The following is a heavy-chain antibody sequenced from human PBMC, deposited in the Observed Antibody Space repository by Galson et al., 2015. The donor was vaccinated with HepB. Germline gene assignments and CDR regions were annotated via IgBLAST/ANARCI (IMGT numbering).Heavy chain of an antibody. CDR2: ISAYNGNT. CDR3: ARVIVEGYDFWSGYFLPNYYYYGMDV. D-gene: IGHD3-3*01. CDR1: GYTFTSYG. Sequence: SVKVSCKASGYTFTSYGISWVRQAPGQGLEWMGWISAYNGNTNYAQKLQGRVTMTTDTSTSTAYMELRSLRSDDTAVYYCARVIVEGYDFWSGYFLPNYYYYGMDVWGQGTTVTVSS. V-gene: IGHV1-18*04. J-gene: IGHJ6*02.